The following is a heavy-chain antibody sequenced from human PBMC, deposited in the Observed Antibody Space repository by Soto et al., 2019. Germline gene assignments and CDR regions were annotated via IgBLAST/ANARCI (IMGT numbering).Heavy chain of an antibody. CDR1: GGSILNGGHY. V-gene: IGHV4-31*03. Sequence: PSETLSLTCTVSGGSILNGGHYWTWIRQHPGKGLEWIGRIFFSGNTHYNPALKSRLTFSLDTAKNQFSLKLTSVTAAYTAVYYCARDNHGGLLGLWGPGTLVTV. CDR3: ARDNHGGLLGL. J-gene: IGHJ4*02. CDR2: IFFSGNT. D-gene: IGHD4-17*01.